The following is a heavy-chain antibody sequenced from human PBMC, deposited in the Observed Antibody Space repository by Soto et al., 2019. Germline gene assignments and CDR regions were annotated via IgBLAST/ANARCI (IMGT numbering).Heavy chain of an antibody. J-gene: IGHJ5*02. D-gene: IGHD2-2*01. V-gene: IGHV3-11*01. Sequence: SHRLSCAASGFTFSDYHMSWIRQSPGKGPERVSYIISSGSTIYYAYSVKGRFTISRDHAKNSLYLQMNSLRAEDTAVYYCARDQDYAGWFDPWGQGTQVTVSS. CDR1: GFTFSDYH. CDR3: ARDQDYAGWFDP. CDR2: IISSGSTI.